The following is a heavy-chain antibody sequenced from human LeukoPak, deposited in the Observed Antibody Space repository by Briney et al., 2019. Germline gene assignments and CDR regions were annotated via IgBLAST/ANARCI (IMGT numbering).Heavy chain of an antibody. J-gene: IGHJ4*02. CDR1: GGTFSSSA. V-gene: IGHV1-69*13. D-gene: IGHD6-13*01. Sequence: SVKVSCKASGGTFSSSAISWVRQAPGQGLEWMGGIIPIFGTANYAQKFQGRFTITADESTSTAYMELSSLRSEDTAVYYCASEGSIAAAGFFDYWGQGTLVTVSS. CDR3: ASEGSIAAAGFFDY. CDR2: IIPIFGTA.